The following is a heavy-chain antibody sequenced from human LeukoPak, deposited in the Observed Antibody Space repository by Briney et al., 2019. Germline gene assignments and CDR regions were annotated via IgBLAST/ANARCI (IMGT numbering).Heavy chain of an antibody. V-gene: IGHV3-23*01. CDR1: GFAFSNYA. Sequence: GGSLRLSCGASGFAFSNYAMTWVRQAPGKGLEWVSTSSGNGDSTYYGDSVKGRFTISRDNSKNTLYLQMNSLRAEDTAVYYCAKGSRYYYGSGSSYFDYWGQGTLVTVSS. CDR2: SSGNGDST. D-gene: IGHD3-10*01. J-gene: IGHJ4*02. CDR3: AKGSRYYYGSGSSYFDY.